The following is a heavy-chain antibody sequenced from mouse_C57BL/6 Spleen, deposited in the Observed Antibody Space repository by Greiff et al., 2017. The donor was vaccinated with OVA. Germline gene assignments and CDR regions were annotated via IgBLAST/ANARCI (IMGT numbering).Heavy chain of an antibody. Sequence: VQVVESGPELVKPGASVKISCKASGYAFSSSWMNWVKQRPGKGLEWIGRIYPGDGDTNYNGKFKGKATLTADKSSSTAYMQLSSLTSEDSAVYFCARQDYGSSYVDWYFDVWGTGTTVTVSS. D-gene: IGHD1-1*01. J-gene: IGHJ1*03. CDR2: IYPGDGDT. CDR3: ARQDYGSSYVDWYFDV. V-gene: IGHV1-82*01. CDR1: GYAFSSSW.